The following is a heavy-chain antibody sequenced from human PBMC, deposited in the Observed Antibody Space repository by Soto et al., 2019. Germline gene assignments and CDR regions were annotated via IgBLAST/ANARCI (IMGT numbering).Heavy chain of an antibody. D-gene: IGHD3-22*01. V-gene: IGHV3-21*01. CDR2: ISSSSSYI. J-gene: IGHJ6*02. CDR1: GFTFSSYS. CDR3: ARDGDYYDNSGPLVYGMDV. Sequence: EVQLVESGGGLVKPGGSLRLSCAASGFTFSSYSMNWVRQAPGKGLEWVSSISSSSSYIYYADSVKGRFTISRDNAKNSLYLQMNSLRAEDTAVYYCARDGDYYDNSGPLVYGMDVWGQGTTVTVS.